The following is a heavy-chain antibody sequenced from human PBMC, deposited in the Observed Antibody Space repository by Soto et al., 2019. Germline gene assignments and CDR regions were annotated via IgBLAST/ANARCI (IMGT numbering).Heavy chain of an antibody. CDR1: GGTISSWY. V-gene: IGHV4-59*08. Sequence: QVQLQESGPGLVKPSETLSLTCTVSGGTISSWYWSWIRQPPGKGLEWIGNIYYSGSTNCNPSRKSRVTISVDTSKNQFSLKLSSVTAADTAVYYCARRYGSAIDYWGQGTLVTVSS. CDR3: ARRYGSAIDY. J-gene: IGHJ4*02. D-gene: IGHD1-26*01. CDR2: IYYSGST.